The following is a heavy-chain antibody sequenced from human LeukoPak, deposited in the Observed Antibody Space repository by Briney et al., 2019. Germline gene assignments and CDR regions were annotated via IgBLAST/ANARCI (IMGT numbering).Heavy chain of an antibody. J-gene: IGHJ6*03. D-gene: IGHD5/OR15-5a*01. V-gene: IGHV3-23*01. CDR1: GFPFTNYV. Sequence: PGGSLRLSCAASGFPFTNYVVSWLRHAPGKGLEGGSGFSGSGGDTNYADSMKGRFTISSDNSKHTLYLQMHNLRAEDTAIYDCAKGPRWKPYYYYMDVWGKGTTVTVS. CDR2: FSGSGGDT. CDR3: AKGPRWKPYYYYMDV.